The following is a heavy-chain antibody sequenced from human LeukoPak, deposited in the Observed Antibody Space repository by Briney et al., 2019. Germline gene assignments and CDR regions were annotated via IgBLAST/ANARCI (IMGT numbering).Heavy chain of an antibody. Sequence: GASVKVSCKASAYTFTGYYLHWVRHAPRQGLEWMGWINPNSGGTYYSQKFQGRVTMTRDTSISTAYMEVSRLRSDDTAVYYCAMSHSLGGSQQLPALDYWGQGTLVTVSS. V-gene: IGHV1-2*02. D-gene: IGHD6-13*01. CDR3: AMSHSLGGSQQLPALDY. CDR2: INPNSGGT. CDR1: AYTFTGYY. J-gene: IGHJ4*02.